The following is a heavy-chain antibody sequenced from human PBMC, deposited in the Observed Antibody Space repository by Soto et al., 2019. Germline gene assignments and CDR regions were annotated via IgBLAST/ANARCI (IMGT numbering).Heavy chain of an antibody. CDR3: ARHISNFRYYYYAMAV. CDR1: GYXSTDYL. D-gene: IGHD4-4*01. J-gene: IGHJ6*02. Sequence: EXQKISCKWSGYXSTDYLHGWVRQLPGKGLEWMGIIQHGDSDTRYSTCFQVQVNIKGDKATNTDYLQWNTLTASETAMYSCARHISNFRYYYYAMAVWGQGTTVTVSS. V-gene: IGHV5-51*01. CDR2: IQHGDSDT.